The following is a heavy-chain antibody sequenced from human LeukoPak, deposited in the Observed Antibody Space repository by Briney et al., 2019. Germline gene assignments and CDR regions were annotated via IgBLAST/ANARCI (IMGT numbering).Heavy chain of an antibody. Sequence: GGSLRLSCAASGFTFSSYARHWVRQAPGKGLEWVAVISYDGSNKYYADSVKGRFTISRDNSKNTLYLQMNSLRAEDTAVYYCARDPEYYGSGSYSSDYWGQGTLVTVSS. CDR1: GFTFSSYA. V-gene: IGHV3-30-3*01. CDR3: ARDPEYYGSGSYSSDY. D-gene: IGHD3-10*01. J-gene: IGHJ4*02. CDR2: ISYDGSNK.